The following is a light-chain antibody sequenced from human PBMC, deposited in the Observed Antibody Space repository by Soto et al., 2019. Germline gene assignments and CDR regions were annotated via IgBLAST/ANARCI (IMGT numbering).Light chain of an antibody. CDR1: ESVNNY. CDR3: QQRSNCPPHT. V-gene: IGKV3-11*01. J-gene: IGKJ2*01. Sequence: EVVLTQSPATLSLSPGERATLSCRASESVNNYLAWYQQKPGQAPRLLIYDASNRATGIPARFSGSGSGTDVTPTISSLEPEDFAVYFCQQRSNCPPHTFGQGTKLQIK. CDR2: DAS.